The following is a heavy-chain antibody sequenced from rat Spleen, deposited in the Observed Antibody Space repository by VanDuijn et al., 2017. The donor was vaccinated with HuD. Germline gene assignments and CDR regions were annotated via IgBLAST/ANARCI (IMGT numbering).Heavy chain of an antibody. CDR3: AKNIYSSSYIYYFDY. CDR2: ISYDGTNT. J-gene: IGHJ2*01. Sequence: EVQLVESDGGLVQPGRSLKLSCAASGFTFSDYYMAWVRQAPTKGLEWITSISYDGTNTYYPDSVKGRFTVSRDNAKSTLYLQMDSLRSEDTATYYCAKNIYSSSYIYYFDYWGQGVMVTVSS. CDR1: GFTFSDYY. D-gene: IGHD1-2*01. V-gene: IGHV5-20*01.